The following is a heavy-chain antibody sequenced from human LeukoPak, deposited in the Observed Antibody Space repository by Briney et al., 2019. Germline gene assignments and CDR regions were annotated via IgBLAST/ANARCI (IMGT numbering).Heavy chain of an antibody. D-gene: IGHD6-19*01. CDR2: IYDSGIT. CDR1: DDSISSGGYS. Sequence: SETLSLTCTVSDDSISSGGYSWSWIRQPPGKGLEWIGYIYDSGITSYTPSLKSRVIISVDTSKNQFSLKLSSVTAADTAVYYCARARGITVAGTHDYWGQGTLVTVSS. CDR3: ARARGITVAGTHDY. J-gene: IGHJ4*02. V-gene: IGHV4-61*08.